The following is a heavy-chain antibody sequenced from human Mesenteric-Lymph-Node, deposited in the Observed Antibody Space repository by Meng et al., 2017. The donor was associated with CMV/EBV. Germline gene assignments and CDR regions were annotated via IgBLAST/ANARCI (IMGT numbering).Heavy chain of an antibody. CDR2: ISSISNTI. Sequence: GESLKISCAASGFTFNIYSMIWVRQAPGKGLEWVSYISSISNTIYYADSVKGRFTISRDNAKNSLYLEMNSLRPEDTAVYYCAGAGPSIRRVVPVVMIHPYNWGQGTLVTVSS. D-gene: IGHD2-2*01. J-gene: IGHJ4*02. CDR3: AGAGPSIRRVVPVVMIHPYN. CDR1: GFTFNIYS. V-gene: IGHV3-48*04.